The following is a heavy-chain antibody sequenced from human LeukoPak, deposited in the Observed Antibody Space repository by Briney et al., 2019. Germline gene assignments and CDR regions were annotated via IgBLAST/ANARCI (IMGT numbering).Heavy chain of an antibody. CDR2: INPNSGGT. V-gene: IGHV1-2*02. CDR1: GYTFTGYY. D-gene: IGHD1-1*01. CDR3: ARVELERQGWFDP. Sequence: ASVKVCCKASGYTFTGYYMHWVRQAPGQGVEWMGWINPNSGGTNYAQKFQGRVTMTRDTSISTAYMELSRLRSDDTAVYYCARVELERQGWFDPWGQGTLVTVSS. J-gene: IGHJ5*02.